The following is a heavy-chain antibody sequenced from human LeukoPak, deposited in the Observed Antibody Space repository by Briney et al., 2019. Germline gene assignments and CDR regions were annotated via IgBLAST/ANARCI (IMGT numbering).Heavy chain of an antibody. D-gene: IGHD3-10*01. Sequence: GGSLRLSCAASGFIVNNNFMSWVRQAPGKGLEWVSGIYSDGTTYYADSVRGRFTISRDNSKNTLYLQMNSLRAEDTAVYYCARAKLPWFGELPKREKSFDYWGQGTLVTVSS. V-gene: IGHV3-53*01. CDR2: IYSDGTT. J-gene: IGHJ4*02. CDR3: ARAKLPWFGELPKREKSFDY. CDR1: GFIVNNNF.